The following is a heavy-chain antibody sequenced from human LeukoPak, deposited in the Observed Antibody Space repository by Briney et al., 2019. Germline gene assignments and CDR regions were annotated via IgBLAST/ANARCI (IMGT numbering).Heavy chain of an antibody. V-gene: IGHV1-8*01. Sequence: RASVKVSCKASGYTFTNYDINWVRQATGQGLEWMGWMNPKSGYTGFAQKFQGRVTMTRTTSISTAYMELTSLRSEDTAVYYCARTDGDLDYWGQGTLVTVSS. D-gene: IGHD4-17*01. CDR1: GYTFTNYD. CDR2: MNPKSGYT. CDR3: ARTDGDLDY. J-gene: IGHJ4*02.